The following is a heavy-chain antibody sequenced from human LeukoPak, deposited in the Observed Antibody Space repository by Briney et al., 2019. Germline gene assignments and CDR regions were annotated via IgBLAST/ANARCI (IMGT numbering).Heavy chain of an antibody. Sequence: SETLSLTCGVYDGSFSGYYWSWIRQPAGKGLEWIGRIYSGGSTNYNPSLKSRVTVSIDTSKNQFSLKLSSVTAADTAVYYCARHDIVVVVAAYHWGQGTLVTVSS. CDR1: DGSFSGYY. CDR2: IYSGGST. D-gene: IGHD2-15*01. V-gene: IGHV4-59*10. J-gene: IGHJ5*02. CDR3: ARHDIVVVVAAYH.